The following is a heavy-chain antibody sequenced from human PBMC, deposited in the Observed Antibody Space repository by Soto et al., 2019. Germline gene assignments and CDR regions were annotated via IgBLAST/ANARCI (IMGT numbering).Heavy chain of an antibody. CDR1: GGSFSGYY. CDR2: INHSGST. J-gene: IGHJ6*02. CDR3: AGGWGEVYCSSTSGYVADYGMDV. Sequence: QVQLQQWGAGLLKPSETLSLTCAVYGGSFSGYYWSWIRQPPGKGLEWIGEINHSGSTNSNPSLRVGVTISVDRSKNQFSLKLSSVNDADTAVYYCAGGWGEVYCSSTSGYVADYGMDVWGQGTTVTVSS. V-gene: IGHV4-34*01. D-gene: IGHD2-2*01.